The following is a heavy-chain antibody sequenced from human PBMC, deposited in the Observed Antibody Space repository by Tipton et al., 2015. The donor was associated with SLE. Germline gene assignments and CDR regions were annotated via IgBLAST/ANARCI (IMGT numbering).Heavy chain of an antibody. D-gene: IGHD1-14*01. CDR3: TKDIGNYYYYGMDV. Sequence: SLRLSCAASGFIFSQYWMHWVRQAPGKGLVWVSRINSDGSYTSYADSVKGRFTISRDSAKNTLNLQMNSLRPEDTAVYYCTKDIGNYYYYGMDVWGQGTTVTVSS. J-gene: IGHJ6*02. CDR2: INSDGSYT. V-gene: IGHV3-74*01. CDR1: GFIFSQYW.